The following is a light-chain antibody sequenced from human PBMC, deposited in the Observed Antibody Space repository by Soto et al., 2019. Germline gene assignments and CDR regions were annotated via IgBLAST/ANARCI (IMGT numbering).Light chain of an antibody. Sequence: QSVLTQPPSVSAAPGQKIIISCSGSRSNLGTYYVSWYHQLPGTAPKVVIYDNSRRPSGIPDRFSGSKSGTSATLVITGLQTGDECEYSCGAWDSSLGVYVFGGGTKLTVL. CDR1: RSNLGTYY. V-gene: IGLV1-51*01. J-gene: IGLJ1*01. CDR2: DNS. CDR3: GAWDSSLGVYV.